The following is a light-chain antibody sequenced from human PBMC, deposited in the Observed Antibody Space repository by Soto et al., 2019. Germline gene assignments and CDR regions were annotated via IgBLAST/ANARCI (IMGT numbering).Light chain of an antibody. CDR1: SSDVGGYNY. CDR2: VVS. CDR3: SSYAGSNNSH. Sequence: QSALTQPPSASGSPGQSVTISCTGTSSDVGGYNYVSWYQQHPGKAPKLMIYVVSKRPSGVPDRFSGSKSGNTASLTVSGLQAEDEADYYCSSYAGSNNSHLGTGTKLTVL. V-gene: IGLV2-8*01. J-gene: IGLJ1*01.